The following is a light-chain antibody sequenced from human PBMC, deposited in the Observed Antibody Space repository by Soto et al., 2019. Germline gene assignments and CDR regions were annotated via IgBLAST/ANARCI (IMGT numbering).Light chain of an antibody. Sequence: QSVLTQPASVSGSPGQSITISCTGSSSDVGKYDLVCWYQQYPGKAPKLIVYEVSQRPSGASNRFSGSKSGNAASLTISGLQVEDEANYYCSSYAGSSTPVVFGGGTKVTVL. CDR2: EVS. CDR3: SSYAGSSTPVV. CDR1: SSDVGKYDL. V-gene: IGLV2-23*02. J-gene: IGLJ2*01.